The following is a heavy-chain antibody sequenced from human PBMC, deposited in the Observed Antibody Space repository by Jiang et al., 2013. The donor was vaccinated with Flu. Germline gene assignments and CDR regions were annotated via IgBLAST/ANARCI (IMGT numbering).Heavy chain of an antibody. D-gene: IGHD2-15*01. V-gene: IGHV4-4*02. CDR3: VRDKGLPIYGMDV. J-gene: IGHJ6*02. CDR2: IYHIGTT. Sequence: LEWIGEIYHIGTTNYNPSLRSRVTISVDKSKNQFSLRLSSVTAADTAVYYCVRDKGLPIYGMDVWGQGTSVTVSS.